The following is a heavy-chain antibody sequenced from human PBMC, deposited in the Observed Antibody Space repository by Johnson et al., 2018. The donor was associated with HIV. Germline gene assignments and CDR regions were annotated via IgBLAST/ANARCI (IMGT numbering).Heavy chain of an antibody. CDR1: GLSFSNFG. D-gene: IGHD1-26*01. V-gene: IGHV3-30*03. CDR3: ARDRMRGATKDAFDI. CDR2: ISFDGNLK. J-gene: IGHJ3*02. Sequence: QVQLVESGGGVVQPGKSLTLSCVGSGLSFSNFGIHWVRQAPGKGPEWVAVISFDGNLKNYADSVKGRFTISRDNSKNTLYRQMNSLRAEDTAVYYCARDRMRGATKDAFDIWGQGTMVTVSS.